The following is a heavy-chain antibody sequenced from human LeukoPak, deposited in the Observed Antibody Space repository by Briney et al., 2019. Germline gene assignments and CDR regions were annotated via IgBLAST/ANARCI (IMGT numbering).Heavy chain of an antibody. V-gene: IGHV4-38-2*02. J-gene: IGHJ4*02. Sequence: SETLSLTCTVSNYSISSGYYWGWIRQPPGKGLEWIGSIYHSGSTYYNPSLKSRVTISVDTSKNQFFLRLNSVTVADTAVYYCARDSPKDYFDSWGQGTLVTVSS. CDR1: NYSISSGYY. CDR2: IYHSGST. CDR3: ARDSPKDYFDS.